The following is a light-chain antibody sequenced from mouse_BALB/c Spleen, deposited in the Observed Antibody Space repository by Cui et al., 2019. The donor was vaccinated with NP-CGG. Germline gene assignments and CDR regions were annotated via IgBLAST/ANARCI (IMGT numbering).Light chain of an antibody. CDR2: GTN. CDR3: VLWYSNHWV. J-gene: IGLJ1*01. Sequence: QAVVTQEPALTTSPGETVTLTCRSSTGAVTTSNYANWVQEKPDHLFTGLIGGTNNRAPGVPARFSGSLIGDKAALTITGAQTEDEAIYFCVLWYSNHWVFGGGTKLTVL. CDR1: TGAVTTSNY. V-gene: IGLV1*01.